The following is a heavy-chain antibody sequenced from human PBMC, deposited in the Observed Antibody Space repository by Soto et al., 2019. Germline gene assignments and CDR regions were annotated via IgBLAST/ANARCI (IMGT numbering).Heavy chain of an antibody. CDR2: IYYSGST. CDR1: GDSVNSGSYY. CDR3: ARGLDYVGFDY. J-gene: IGHJ4*02. V-gene: IGHV4-61*01. Sequence: SETLSLTYTVSGDSVNSGSYYWSWIRQPPGKGLEWIGYIYYSGSTNYNPSLKSRVTISIDTSRNQFSLKVSSVTAADTAVYYCARGLDYVGFDYWGQGTLVTVSS. D-gene: IGHD4-17*01.